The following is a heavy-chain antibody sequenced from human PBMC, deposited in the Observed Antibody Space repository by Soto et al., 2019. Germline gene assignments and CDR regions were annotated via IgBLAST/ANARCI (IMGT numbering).Heavy chain of an antibody. Sequence: VQLVESGGGLVQPGRSLRLSCAASGFTFDDYAMHWVRQAPGKGLEWVSGISWNSGSIGYADSVKGRFTISRDNAKNSLYLQMNSLRAEDTALYYCARYCGGDCPLGGMDVWGQGTTVTVSS. CDR3: ARYCGGDCPLGGMDV. D-gene: IGHD2-21*02. CDR1: GFTFDDYA. CDR2: ISWNSGSI. V-gene: IGHV3-9*01. J-gene: IGHJ6*02.